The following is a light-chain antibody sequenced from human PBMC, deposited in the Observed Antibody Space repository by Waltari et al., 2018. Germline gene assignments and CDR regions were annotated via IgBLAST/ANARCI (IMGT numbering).Light chain of an antibody. CDR2: DTS. CDR3: QKYVSLPAT. CDR1: QSVGKY. Sequence: SCRASQSVGKYLAGYQQKPGQAPRLLIYDTSTRATGIPDRFSGSGSGTDFSLTISRLEPEDFAVYYCQKYVSLPATFGQGTKVQAK. V-gene: IGKV3-20*01. J-gene: IGKJ1*01.